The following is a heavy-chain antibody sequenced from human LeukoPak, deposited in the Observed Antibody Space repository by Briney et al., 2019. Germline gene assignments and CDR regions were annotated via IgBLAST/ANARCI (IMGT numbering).Heavy chain of an antibody. J-gene: IGHJ3*02. Sequence: ASVKVSCKASGYTFTSYDINWVRQATGQGLEWMGWMNPNSGNTGYAQKFQGRVTITRNTSISTAYMELSSLRSEDTAVYYCARDAYYYDSSGSAFDIWGQGTMVTVSS. V-gene: IGHV1-8*03. D-gene: IGHD3-22*01. CDR1: GYTFTSYD. CDR2: MNPNSGNT. CDR3: ARDAYYYDSSGSAFDI.